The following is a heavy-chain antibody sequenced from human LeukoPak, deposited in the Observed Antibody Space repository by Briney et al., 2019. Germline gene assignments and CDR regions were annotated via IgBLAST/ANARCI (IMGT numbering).Heavy chain of an antibody. CDR3: ARSRYCSSTSCGAFDI. D-gene: IGHD2-2*01. CDR1: GGSISSSYY. V-gene: IGHV4-39*01. J-gene: IGHJ3*02. Sequence: SETLSLTCTVSGGSISSSYYWGWIRQPPGKGLEWIGSIYYSGSTYYNPSLRSRVTISVDTSKNQFSLKLSSVTAADTAVYYCARSRYCSSTSCGAFDIWGQGTMVTVSS. CDR2: IYYSGST.